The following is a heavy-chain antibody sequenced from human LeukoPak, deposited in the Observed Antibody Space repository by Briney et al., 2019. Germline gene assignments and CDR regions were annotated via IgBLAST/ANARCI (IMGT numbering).Heavy chain of an antibody. CDR1: GYIFTGYY. CDR3: ARAIDYGSGSYLLDY. D-gene: IGHD3-10*01. CDR2: INPNSGGT. Sequence: GASVKVSCKASGYIFTGYYMHWVRQAPGQGLEWMGGINPNSGGTNYPQKFQGRVTMTRDTSISTAYMELSRLRSDDTAVYYCARAIDYGSGSYLLDYWGQGTLVTVSS. V-gene: IGHV1-2*02. J-gene: IGHJ4*02.